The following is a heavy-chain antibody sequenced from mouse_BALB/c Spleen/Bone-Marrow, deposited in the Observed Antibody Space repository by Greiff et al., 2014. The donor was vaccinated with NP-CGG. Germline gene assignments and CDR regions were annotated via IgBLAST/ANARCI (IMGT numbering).Heavy chain of an antibody. D-gene: IGHD3-1*01. Sequence: DVHLVESGGGLVKPGGSLKLSCAASGFTFSSYAMSWVRQSPEKRLEWVAGISSGGSYTYYPDTVTGRFTISRDNAKNTLYLEMSSLRSEDTAMYYCARDSSGYFDYWGQGTTLTVSS. CDR3: ARDSSGYFDY. J-gene: IGHJ2*01. V-gene: IGHV5-9-4*01. CDR2: ISSGGSYT. CDR1: GFTFSSYA.